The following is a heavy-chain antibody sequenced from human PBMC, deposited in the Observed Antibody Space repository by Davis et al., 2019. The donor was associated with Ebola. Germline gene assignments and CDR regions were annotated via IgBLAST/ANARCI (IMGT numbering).Heavy chain of an antibody. V-gene: IGHV4-61*03. CDR1: GGAVTSGGYF. D-gene: IGHD2-2*01. CDR2: IYSSGDI. Sequence: PSETLSLTCAVPGGAVTSGGYFWAWIRQPPGKGLEWLGYIYSSGDIHLSPSLRSRTSIFRDTFKNNFSVALTSVAAAETAVYYCAREWVVVVSGRKYYFYGMDVWGQGTTVTVSS. CDR3: AREWVVVVSGRKYYFYGMDV. J-gene: IGHJ6*02.